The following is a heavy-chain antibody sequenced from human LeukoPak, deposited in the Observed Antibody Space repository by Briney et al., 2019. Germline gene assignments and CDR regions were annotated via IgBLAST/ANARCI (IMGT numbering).Heavy chain of an antibody. J-gene: IGHJ4*02. D-gene: IGHD6-25*01. CDR2: IEKDGSDK. CDR1: GFTFSDYR. CDR3: ARLSGFTEPSHFDY. Sequence: PGGSLRLSCAASGFTFSDYRMTWVRQAPGKGLQWVATIEKDGSDKYYVDSVTGRFTISRDNAKTSLSLQMNSLGAEDTAIYYCARLSGFTEPSHFDYWGQGTLVTVSS. V-gene: IGHV3-7*01.